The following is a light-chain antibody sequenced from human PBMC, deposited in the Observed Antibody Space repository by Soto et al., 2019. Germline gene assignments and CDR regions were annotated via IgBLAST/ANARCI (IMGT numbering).Light chain of an antibody. Sequence: EIVLTQSPGTLSLSPGDRATLSCRASQTVSFTYLAWYQQKPDQAPRLHIYGASSSATSIPDRFSGSESGTDFALTISSLEPEDFAVYYCQQYSSSPRTFGGGTKVEIK. CDR1: QTVSFTY. CDR3: QQYSSSPRT. J-gene: IGKJ4*01. V-gene: IGKV3-20*01. CDR2: GAS.